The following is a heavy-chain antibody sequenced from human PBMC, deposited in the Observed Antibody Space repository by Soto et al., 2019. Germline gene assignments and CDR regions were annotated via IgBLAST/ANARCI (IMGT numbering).Heavy chain of an antibody. D-gene: IGHD2-15*01. Sequence: ALVKVSCKASGYTFTSYGISWVRQAPGQGLEWMGWISAYNGNTNYAQKLQGRVTMTTDTSTSTAYMELRSLRSDDTAVYYCARDLEVVAASSSWFDPWGKGTLVTVSS. CDR2: ISAYNGNT. CDR3: ARDLEVVAASSSWFDP. V-gene: IGHV1-18*04. CDR1: GYTFTSYG. J-gene: IGHJ5*02.